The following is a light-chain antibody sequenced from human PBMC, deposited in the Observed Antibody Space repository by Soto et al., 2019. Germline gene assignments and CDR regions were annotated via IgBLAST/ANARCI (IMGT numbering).Light chain of an antibody. CDR2: EVT. V-gene: IGLV2-8*01. CDR3: SSFVGSNSPWV. Sequence: QSALTQPPSASGSPGQSVTISCTGTSSDVNVYNYVSWYQQHPGKAPKLVIYEVTKRPSGVPDRFSGSKSGNTASLTVSGLQAEDEADYYCSSFVGSNSPWVFGGGTKLTVL. CDR1: SSDVNVYNY. J-gene: IGLJ3*02.